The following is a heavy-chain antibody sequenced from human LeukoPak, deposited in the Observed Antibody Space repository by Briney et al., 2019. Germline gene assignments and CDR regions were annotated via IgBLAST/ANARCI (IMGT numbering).Heavy chain of an antibody. Sequence: GGSLRLPCAASGFTFDDYAMHWVRQAPGKGLEWVSGISWNSGSIGYADSVKGRFTISRDNARSSLYLQMNSLRAEDTALYYCAKAGGPDYYYGMDVWGQGTTVTVSS. CDR3: AKAGGPDYYYGMDV. D-gene: IGHD3-10*01. J-gene: IGHJ6*02. CDR1: GFTFDDYA. CDR2: ISWNSGSI. V-gene: IGHV3-9*01.